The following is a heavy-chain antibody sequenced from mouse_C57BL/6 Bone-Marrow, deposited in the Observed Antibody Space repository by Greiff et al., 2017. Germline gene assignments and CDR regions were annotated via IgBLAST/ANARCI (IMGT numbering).Heavy chain of an antibody. V-gene: IGHV5-15*04. J-gene: IGHJ4*01. D-gene: IGHD1-1*01. CDR1: GFTFSDYG. CDR3: ARRLLRGAMDY. Sequence: EVKLMASGGGLVQPGGSLKLSCAASGFTFSDYGMAWVRQAPRKGPEWVAFISNLAYSIYYADTVTGRFTISRENAKNTLYLEMSSLRSEDTAMYYCARRLLRGAMDYWGQGTSVTVSS. CDR2: ISNLAYSI.